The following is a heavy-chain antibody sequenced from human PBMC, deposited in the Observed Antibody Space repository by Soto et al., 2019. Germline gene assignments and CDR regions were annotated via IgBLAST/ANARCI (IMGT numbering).Heavy chain of an antibody. J-gene: IGHJ4*02. CDR1: GLTFSTYW. V-gene: IGHV3-74*01. D-gene: IGHD1-26*01. CDR3: AGGGQSGSHTYYFDY. Sequence: VQLVESGGDLVQPGGSLRLSCAARGLTFSTYWMHWVRQAPGKGLVWVSRISSDGSTTNYADSVKGRFAISRDNAKNTLYLQMNSLRDDDTAMDYCAGGGQSGSHTYYFDYWGQGTLVTVSS. CDR2: ISSDGSTT.